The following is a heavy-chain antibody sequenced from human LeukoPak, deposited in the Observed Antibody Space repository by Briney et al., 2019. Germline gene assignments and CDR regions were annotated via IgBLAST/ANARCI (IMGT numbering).Heavy chain of an antibody. Sequence: GGSLRLSCAASGFTFSSYAMSWVRQAPGKGLEWVSSISGSGGNTHSADSVKGRFTISRDNSKNTLYLQMNSLRAEDTAVYYCAGVIVVVGDLGYWGQGTLVTVSS. CDR2: ISGSGGNT. J-gene: IGHJ4*02. CDR1: GFTFSSYA. CDR3: AGVIVVVGDLGY. V-gene: IGHV3-23*01. D-gene: IGHD2-2*01.